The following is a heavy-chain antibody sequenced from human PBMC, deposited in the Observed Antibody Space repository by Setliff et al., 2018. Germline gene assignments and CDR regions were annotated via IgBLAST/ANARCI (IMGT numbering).Heavy chain of an antibody. CDR2: IYYSGST. CDR3: ATDGPVLNGDYIS. J-gene: IGHJ5*02. CDR1: GGSISSHY. D-gene: IGHD3-10*01. V-gene: IGHV4-59*11. Sequence: SETLSLTCTVSGGSISSHYWSWIRQPPGRGLEWIGYIYYSGSTNYNPSLKSRVTISVDTSKNQFSLKPSSVTAADTAVYYCATDGPVLNGDYISWGQGTLVTVSS.